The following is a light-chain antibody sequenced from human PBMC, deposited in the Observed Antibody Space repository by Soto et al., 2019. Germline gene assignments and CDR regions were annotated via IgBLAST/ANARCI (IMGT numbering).Light chain of an antibody. CDR3: CSYSDSDTLVTTLV. CDR2: EVS. J-gene: IGLJ2*01. V-gene: IGLV2-23*02. CDR1: SGDVGSYNL. Sequence: QSALTQPASVSGSPGQSITISCTGTSGDVGSYNLVSWYRQHPGKAPKLIIYEVSKRPSGVSDRFSGSKSGNTASLTISGLQAEDEADYYCCSYSDSDTLVTTLVFGGGTKLTVL.